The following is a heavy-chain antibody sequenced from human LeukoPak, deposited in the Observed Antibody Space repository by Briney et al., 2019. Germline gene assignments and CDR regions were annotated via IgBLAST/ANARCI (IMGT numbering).Heavy chain of an antibody. CDR1: GGSISSYY. D-gene: IGHD6-19*01. V-gene: IGHV4-59*08. CDR3: ARRERIAVAGTGNWFAP. Sequence: SETLSLTCTVSGGSISSYYWSWIRQPPGKGLEWIGYIYYSGSTNYNPSLKSRVTISVDTSKNQFSLKLSSVTAADTAVYYCARRERIAVAGTGNWFAPWGQGTLFTVSS. J-gene: IGHJ5*02. CDR2: IYYSGST.